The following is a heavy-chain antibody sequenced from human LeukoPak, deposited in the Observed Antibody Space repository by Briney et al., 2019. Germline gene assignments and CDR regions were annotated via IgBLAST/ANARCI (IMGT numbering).Heavy chain of an antibody. CDR3: ARGPRVLDILTGSPLNY. D-gene: IGHD3-9*01. V-gene: IGHV1-18*01. J-gene: IGHJ4*02. Sequence: ASVKVSCKASGYTFTSYGISWVRQAPGQGLEWMGWISAYNGNTNYAQKLQGRVTMTTDTSTSTAYMELRSLRSDDTAVYYCARGPRVLDILTGSPLNYWGQGTLVTVSS. CDR2: ISAYNGNT. CDR1: GYTFTSYG.